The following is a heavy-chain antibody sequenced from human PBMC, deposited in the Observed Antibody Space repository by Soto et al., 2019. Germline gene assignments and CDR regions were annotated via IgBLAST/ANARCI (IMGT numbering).Heavy chain of an antibody. D-gene: IGHD6-19*01. J-gene: IGHJ3*02. CDR3: ARGSPPVPGALEI. Sequence: PSETLSLTCAVYGGSFSGYYWSWIRQPPGKGLEWIGEINHSGSTNYNPSLKSRVTISVDTSKNQFSLKLSSVTAADTAVYYCARGSPPVPGALEIWGKGTMGTV. CDR2: INHSGST. V-gene: IGHV4-34*01. CDR1: GGSFSGYY.